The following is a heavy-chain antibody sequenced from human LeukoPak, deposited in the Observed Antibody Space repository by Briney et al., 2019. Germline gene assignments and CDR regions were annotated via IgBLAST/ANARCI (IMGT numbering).Heavy chain of an antibody. Sequence: PGGSLRLSCAASGFTVSSDYMSWVRQAPGKGLEWVSVIYSGGSTYYADSVKGRFTISRDNSKNTLYLQMNSLRAEDTAVYYCAKAPSPYYYDSRGQTIYYFDYWGQGTLVTVSS. J-gene: IGHJ4*02. CDR2: IYSGGST. D-gene: IGHD3-22*01. CDR1: GFTVSSDY. CDR3: AKAPSPYYYDSRGQTIYYFDY. V-gene: IGHV3-53*01.